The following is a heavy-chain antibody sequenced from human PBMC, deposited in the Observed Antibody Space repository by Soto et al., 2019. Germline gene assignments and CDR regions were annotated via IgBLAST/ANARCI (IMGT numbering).Heavy chain of an antibody. V-gene: IGHV4-59*01. Sequence: SETLSLTCTVSGGSISGYYWSWIRQPPGKGLEWIGYFYYSGSTNYNPSLKSRVTISVDTSKNQFSLKLSSVTAADTAVYYCARKDDSSGYYTFDYWGQGTLVTVSS. D-gene: IGHD3-22*01. CDR1: GGSISGYY. CDR2: FYYSGST. J-gene: IGHJ4*02. CDR3: ARKDDSSGYYTFDY.